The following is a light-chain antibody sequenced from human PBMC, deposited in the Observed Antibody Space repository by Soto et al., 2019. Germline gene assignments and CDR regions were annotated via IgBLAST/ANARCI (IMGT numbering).Light chain of an antibody. Sequence: DIQMTQSPSTLSASVGDRVTITCRASQSISGYLNWYQQKPGNAPKLLIYAAATLQSGVPSRFSGSGSGTDFTLTISSLQPEDFATYFCQQSYITPWTFGQGTKVDIK. CDR1: QSISGY. J-gene: IGKJ1*01. V-gene: IGKV1-39*01. CDR2: AAA. CDR3: QQSYITPWT.